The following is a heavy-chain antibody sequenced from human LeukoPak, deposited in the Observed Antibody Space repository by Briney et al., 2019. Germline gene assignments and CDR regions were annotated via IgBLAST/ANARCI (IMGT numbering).Heavy chain of an antibody. CDR3: ARAERASITGTTGGSGKFDP. CDR1: GYTFTSYY. V-gene: IGHV1-46*01. Sequence: ASVTVSCKASGYTFTSYYMHWVRQAPGQGLEWMGIINPSGGSTSYAQKFQGRVTMTRDMSTSTVYMELSSLRSEDTAVYYCARAERASITGTTGGSGKFDPWGQGTLVTVSS. D-gene: IGHD1-7*01. CDR2: INPSGGST. J-gene: IGHJ5*02.